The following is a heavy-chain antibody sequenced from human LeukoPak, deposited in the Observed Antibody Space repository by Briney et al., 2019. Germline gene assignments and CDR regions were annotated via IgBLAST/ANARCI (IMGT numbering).Heavy chain of an antibody. D-gene: IGHD5-24*01. V-gene: IGHV4-59*01. CDR2: IYYSGST. CDR3: AREVRVGYNPYYYYSMTV. CDR1: GGSISSYY. J-gene: IGHJ6*03. Sequence: SETLSLTCTVSGGSISSYYWSWIRQPPGKGLEWIGYIYYSGSTNYNPSLKSRVTVSVDTSKNQFSLRLRSVTAADTAVYYCAREVRVGYNPYYYYSMTVGAKGTTFTVS.